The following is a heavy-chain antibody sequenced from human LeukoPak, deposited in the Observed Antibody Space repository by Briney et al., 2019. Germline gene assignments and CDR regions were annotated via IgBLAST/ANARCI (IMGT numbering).Heavy chain of an antibody. J-gene: IGHJ4*02. D-gene: IGHD2-2*01. V-gene: IGHV3-23*01. Sequence: GGSLRLSCAASRFTFSSYAMSWVRQAPGKGLEWVSAISGSGGSTYYADSVKGRFTISRDNSKNTLYLQMNSLRAEDTAVYYCAKLGQYQLLYFDYWGQGTLVTVSS. CDR3: AKLGQYQLLYFDY. CDR2: ISGSGGST. CDR1: RFTFSSYA.